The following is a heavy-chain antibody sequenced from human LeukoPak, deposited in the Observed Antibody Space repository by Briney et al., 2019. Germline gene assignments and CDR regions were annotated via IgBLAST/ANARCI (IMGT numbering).Heavy chain of an antibody. D-gene: IGHD6-13*01. V-gene: IGHV1-18*04. Sequence: ASVKVSCKASGYTFTGYYMHWVRQAPGQGLEWMGWISAYNGNTNYAQKLQGRVTMTTVTSTSTAYMELRGLRSDDTAVYYCARVVSSSESWFDPWGQGTLVTVSS. CDR3: ARVVSSSESWFDP. CDR2: ISAYNGNT. CDR1: GYTFTGYY. J-gene: IGHJ5*02.